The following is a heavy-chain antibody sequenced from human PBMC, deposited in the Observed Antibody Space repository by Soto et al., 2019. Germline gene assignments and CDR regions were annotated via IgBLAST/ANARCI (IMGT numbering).Heavy chain of an antibody. D-gene: IGHD2-21*01. CDR2: IYSGGST. CDR1: GLTVGNSY. Sequence: GGSLRLSCAASGLTVGNSYMSWVRQAPGKGLEWVSVIYSGGSTYYADSVKGRFTISRDSSKNTLYLQMNSLRAEDTAVYYCARGFQSSFGYWGQGTPGHRLL. CDR3: ARGFQSSFGY. J-gene: IGHJ4*02. V-gene: IGHV3-53*01.